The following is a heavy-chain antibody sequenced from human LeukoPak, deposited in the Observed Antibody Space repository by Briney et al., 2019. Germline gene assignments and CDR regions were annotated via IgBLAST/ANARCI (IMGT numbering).Heavy chain of an antibody. J-gene: IGHJ5*02. Sequence: PGGSLRLSCAASGFTFSSYAMSWVRQAPGKGLEWVSAISGSGGSTYYADSVKGRFTISRDNSKNTLYLQMNSLRAEDTAVYYCAKYPVIAAIGRRGFDPWGQGTLVTVSS. V-gene: IGHV3-23*01. D-gene: IGHD6-13*01. CDR1: GFTFSSYA. CDR3: AKYPVIAAIGRRGFDP. CDR2: ISGSGGST.